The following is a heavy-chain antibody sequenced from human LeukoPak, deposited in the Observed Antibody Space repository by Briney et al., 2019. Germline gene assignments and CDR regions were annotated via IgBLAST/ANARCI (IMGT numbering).Heavy chain of an antibody. J-gene: IGHJ5*02. CDR3: ARERELQQQLVRDTNWFDP. D-gene: IGHD6-13*01. CDR1: GFTFSSYA. CDR2: ISGSGGST. Sequence: GGSLRLSCAASGFTFSSYAMSWVRQAPGKGLEWVSAISGSGGSTYYADSVKGRFTISRDNSKNTLYLQMNSLRAEDTAVYYCARERELQQQLVRDTNWFDPWGQGTLVTVSS. V-gene: IGHV3-23*01.